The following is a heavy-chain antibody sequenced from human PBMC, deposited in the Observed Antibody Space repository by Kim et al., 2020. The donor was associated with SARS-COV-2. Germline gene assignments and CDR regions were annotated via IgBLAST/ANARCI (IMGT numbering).Heavy chain of an antibody. CDR3: AGSGPNRDYHGSGRPFDY. CDR2: ISYTGST. J-gene: IGHJ4*02. CDR1: GGSIGSSTYY. Sequence: SETLSLTCTVSGGSIGSSTYYWGWIRQPPGKGLEWIGSISYTGSTFYNPSLKSRVTISVDSSKDQLSLRLTSVTAADTAVYYCAGSGPNRDYHGSGRPFDYWGQGTLVTVSS. D-gene: IGHD3-10*01. V-gene: IGHV4-39*01.